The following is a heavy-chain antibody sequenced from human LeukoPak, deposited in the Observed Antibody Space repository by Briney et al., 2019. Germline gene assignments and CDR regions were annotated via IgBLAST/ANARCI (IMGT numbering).Heavy chain of an antibody. V-gene: IGHV4-38-2*02. D-gene: IGHD2-15*01. CDR2: IYHSGST. Sequence: PSETLSLTCTVSGYSISSGYYWGWIRQPPGKGLEWIGSIYHSGSTYYNPSLKSRVTISVDTSKNQFSLKLSSVTAADTAVYYCARRGYCSGGSCYFSPYNWFDPWGQGTLVTVSS. J-gene: IGHJ5*02. CDR1: GYSISSGYY. CDR3: ARRGYCSGGSCYFSPYNWFDP.